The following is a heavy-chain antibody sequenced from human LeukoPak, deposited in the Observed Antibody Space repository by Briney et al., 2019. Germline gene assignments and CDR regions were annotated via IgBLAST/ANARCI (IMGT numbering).Heavy chain of an antibody. D-gene: IGHD6-13*01. Sequence: GGSLRLSCAASGFTFSSYAMSWVRQAPGKGLEWVSAISGSGGSTYYADSVKGRFTISRDSSKNTLYLQMNSLRAEDTAVYYCAKVPKGTPPIAPLDYWGQGTLVTVSS. CDR1: GFTFSSYA. V-gene: IGHV3-23*01. CDR2: ISGSGGST. J-gene: IGHJ4*02. CDR3: AKVPKGTPPIAPLDY.